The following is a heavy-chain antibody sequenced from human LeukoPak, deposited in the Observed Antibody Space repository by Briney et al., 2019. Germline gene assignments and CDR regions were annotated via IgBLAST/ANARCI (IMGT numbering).Heavy chain of an antibody. CDR3: ARGYSIRQQLLTREFDP. D-gene: IGHD6-13*01. CDR2: INHSGST. Sequence: RSSETLSLTCAVYGGSFSGYYWSWIRQPPGKGLEWIGEINHSGSTNYNPSLKSRVTISVDTSKNQFSLKLSSVTAADTAVYYCARGYSIRQQLLTREFDPWGQGTLVTVSS. CDR1: GGSFSGYY. V-gene: IGHV4-34*01. J-gene: IGHJ5*02.